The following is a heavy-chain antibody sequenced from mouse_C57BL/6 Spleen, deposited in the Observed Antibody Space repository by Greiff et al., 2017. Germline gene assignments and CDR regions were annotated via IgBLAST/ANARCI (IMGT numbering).Heavy chain of an antibody. V-gene: IGHV1-52*01. CDR1: GYTFTSYW. D-gene: IGHD2-4*01. J-gene: IGHJ4*01. CDR3: ARSPGDYDVGAMDY. Sequence: QVQLQQPGAELVRPGSSVKLSCKASGYTFTSYWMHWVKQRPIQGLEWIGNIDPSDSETNYNQKFKDKATLTVDKSSSTAYMQLSSLTSEDSAVYYCARSPGDYDVGAMDYWGQGTSVTVSS. CDR2: IDPSDSET.